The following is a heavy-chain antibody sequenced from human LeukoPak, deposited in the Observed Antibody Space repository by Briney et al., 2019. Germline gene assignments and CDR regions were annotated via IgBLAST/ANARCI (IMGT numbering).Heavy chain of an antibody. CDR1: GFTVSSNY. J-gene: IGHJ4*02. V-gene: IGHV3-30*18. CDR3: AKEDIPELTLSY. CDR2: ISYDGSNK. Sequence: PLGSLRLSCAASGFTVSSNYMSWVRQAPGKGLEWVAVISYDGSNKYYADSVKGRFTISRDNSKNTLYLQMNSLRAEDTAVYYCAKEDIPELTLSYWGQGTLVTVSS. D-gene: IGHD1-14*01.